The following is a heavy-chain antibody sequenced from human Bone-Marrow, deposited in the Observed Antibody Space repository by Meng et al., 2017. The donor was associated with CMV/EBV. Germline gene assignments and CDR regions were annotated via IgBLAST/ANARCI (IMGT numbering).Heavy chain of an antibody. V-gene: IGHV3-30*02. J-gene: IGHJ6*02. CDR2: IRYDGSNK. CDR3: AKGSGYYRGGNVMDV. Sequence: GESLKISCAASGFTFSSYGMHWVRQAPGKGLEWVAFIRYDGSNKYYADSVKGRFTISRDNSKNTLYLQMNSLRAEDTAVYYCAKGSGYYRGGNVMDVWGQGTTVTVSS. CDR1: GFTFSSYG. D-gene: IGHD3-3*01.